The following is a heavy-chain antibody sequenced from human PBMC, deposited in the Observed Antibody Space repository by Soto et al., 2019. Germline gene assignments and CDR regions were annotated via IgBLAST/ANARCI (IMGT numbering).Heavy chain of an antibody. J-gene: IGHJ5*02. CDR1: GFIFSDYE. CDR2: ISGSGLTI. CDR3: ARGPYRNTYNWFDS. D-gene: IGHD5-12*01. V-gene: IGHV3-48*03. Sequence: PGGSLRLSCAASGFIFSDYEINWVRQAPGKWLEWVSYISGSGLTIYYADSVKGRFTISRDNARNSLYLQMNSLRVEDTAVYYCARGPYRNTYNWFDSWGQGXLVTVYS.